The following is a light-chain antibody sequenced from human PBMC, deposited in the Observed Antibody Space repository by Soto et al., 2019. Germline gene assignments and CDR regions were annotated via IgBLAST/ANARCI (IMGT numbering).Light chain of an antibody. V-gene: IGLV2-14*01. CDR2: DVS. J-gene: IGLJ1*01. CDR3: SSYTSSSSYV. Sequence: QSALTQPASVSGSPGQSITISCTGTSSDVGDYNYVSWYQQHPGKAPKLMIYDVSIRPSGVSNRFSGSKSGNTASLTISGLPAEDEADYYCSSYTSSSSYVFATGTKVTVL. CDR1: SSDVGDYNY.